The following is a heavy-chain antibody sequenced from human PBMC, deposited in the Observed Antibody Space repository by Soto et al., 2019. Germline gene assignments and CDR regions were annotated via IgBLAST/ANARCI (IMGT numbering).Heavy chain of an antibody. CDR1: GGTFSSYA. Sequence: SVKVSCKASGGTFSSYAISWVRQALGQGLEWMGGIIPIFGTANYAQKFQGRVTITADESTSTAYMELSGLRSEDTAVYYCERGGGGSSTPAGDYWGQGTLVTVSS. D-gene: IGHD1-26*01. V-gene: IGHV1-69*13. J-gene: IGHJ4*02. CDR2: IIPIFGTA. CDR3: ERGGGGSSTPAGDY.